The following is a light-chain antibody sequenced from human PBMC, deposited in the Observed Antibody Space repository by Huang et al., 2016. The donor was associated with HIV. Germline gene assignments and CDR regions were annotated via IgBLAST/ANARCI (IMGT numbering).Light chain of an antibody. J-gene: IGKJ1*01. CDR2: KAS. V-gene: IGKV1-5*03. CDR3: QQYNSHSRT. CDR1: QSISTW. Sequence: DIQMTQSPSTLSASVGDRVTITCRVSQSISTWLAWYQQKPGKAPNLLIYKASTLESGVPSRFSGSGSGTEFTLTISSLQPDDFATYYCQQYNSHSRTFGQGTKVEIK.